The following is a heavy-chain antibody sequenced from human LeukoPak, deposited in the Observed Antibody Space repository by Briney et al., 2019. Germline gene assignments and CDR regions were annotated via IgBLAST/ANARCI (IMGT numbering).Heavy chain of an antibody. V-gene: IGHV3-64*01. CDR2: ISSNGGTT. Sequence: PGGSLRLSCAASGFTFSSDAMHWVRQAPGKGLEYVSAISSNGGTTHYVNSVKGRFTISRDNSKKTLYLQMVSLRAEDMAVYFCARSSGYGYYFDYWGQGTLVSVCS. CDR1: GFTFSSDA. D-gene: IGHD3-22*01. CDR3: ARSSGYGYYFDY. J-gene: IGHJ4*02.